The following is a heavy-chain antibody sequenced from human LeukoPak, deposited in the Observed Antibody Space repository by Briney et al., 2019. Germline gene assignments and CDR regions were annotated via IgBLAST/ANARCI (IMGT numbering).Heavy chain of an antibody. J-gene: IGHJ4*02. CDR2: MYFIGST. CDR1: GASVSSGSSFY. CDR3: ARAPTTCTSSGCYAVDI. D-gene: IGHD2-2*01. V-gene: IGHV4-61*03. Sequence: SETLSLTCTVSGASVSSGSSFYWRWFRQPPGKGLEWIGYMYFIGSTNYNPSLKSRVTISADTSKNHLSLNLTSVTAADTAVYFCARAPTTCTSSGCYAVDIWGQGTLVTVSS.